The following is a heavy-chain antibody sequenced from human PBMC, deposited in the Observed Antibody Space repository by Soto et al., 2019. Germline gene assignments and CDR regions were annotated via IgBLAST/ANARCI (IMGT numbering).Heavy chain of an antibody. D-gene: IGHD6-6*01. V-gene: IGHV4-61*01. CDR1: GGSVSSGSYY. J-gene: IGHJ6*02. CDR2: IYYSGST. Sequence: QVQLQESGPGLVKPSETLSLTCTVSGGSVSSGSYYWSWIRQPPGKGLEWIGYIYYSGSTNYNPSLKSRVTISVDTSKNQFSLKLSSVTAADTAVYYCARRRSIAASRGHYYYYGMDVWGQGTTVTVSS. CDR3: ARRRSIAASRGHYYYYGMDV.